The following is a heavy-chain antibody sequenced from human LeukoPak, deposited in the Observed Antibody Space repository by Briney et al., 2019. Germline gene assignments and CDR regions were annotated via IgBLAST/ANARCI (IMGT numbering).Heavy chain of an antibody. CDR1: GYXFTDYY. J-gene: IGHJ5*02. D-gene: IGHD5-12*01. Sequence: GASVKVSCKAPGYXFTDYYIHWVRQAPGQGLEWMGWINPNSGGTNYAQKFQGRVTMTRDTSISTAYMELSRLRSDDTAVYYCASGYSGYEVRYSYGSVYNWFDPWGQGTLVTVSS. V-gene: IGHV1-2*02. CDR2: INPNSGGT. CDR3: ASGYSGYEVRYSYGSVYNWFDP.